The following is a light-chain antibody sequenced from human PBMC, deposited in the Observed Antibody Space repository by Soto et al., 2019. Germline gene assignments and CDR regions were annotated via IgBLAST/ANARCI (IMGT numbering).Light chain of an antibody. CDR2: AAS. Sequence: DIQMTQSPSSLSASVGDRVTITCRASQGISHYLAWYQQKPGKVPKLLIYAASTLQSGVPSRFSGSGSWTDFTLTISSLQPEDVSTYYCQKYNSSPFTFCTGTKGDIK. V-gene: IGKV1-27*01. CDR1: QGISHY. CDR3: QKYNSSPFT. J-gene: IGKJ3*01.